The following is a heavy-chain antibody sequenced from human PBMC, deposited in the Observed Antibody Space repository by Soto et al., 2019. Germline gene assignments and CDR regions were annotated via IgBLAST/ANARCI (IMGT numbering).Heavy chain of an antibody. J-gene: IGHJ4*02. CDR2: INPSGGST. CDR1: VYTFTSYY. Sequence: GASVKVCCKASVYTFTSYYIHWVRQAPGQGLEWMGIINPSGGSTSYAQKFQGRVTMTRDTSTSTVYMELSSLRSEDTAVYYCARDLMTTVTELDYWGQGTLVTVSS. D-gene: IGHD4-17*01. CDR3: ARDLMTTVTELDY. V-gene: IGHV1-46*03.